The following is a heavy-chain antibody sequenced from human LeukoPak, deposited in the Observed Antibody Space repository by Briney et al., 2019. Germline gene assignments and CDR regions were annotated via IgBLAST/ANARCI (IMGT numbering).Heavy chain of an antibody. CDR2: ISYDGSNK. CDR1: GFTFSSYA. D-gene: IGHD6-19*01. V-gene: IGHV3-30*04. J-gene: IGHJ4*02. CDR3: ARERGAVATSFDY. Sequence: SLRLSCAASGFTFSSYAMHWVRQAPGKGLEWVAVISYDGSNKYYADSVKGRFTISRDNSKNTLYLQMNSLRAEDTAVYYCARERGAVATSFDYWGQGTLVTVSS.